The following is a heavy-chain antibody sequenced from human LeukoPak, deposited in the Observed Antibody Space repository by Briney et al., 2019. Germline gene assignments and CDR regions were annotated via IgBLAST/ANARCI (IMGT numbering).Heavy chain of an antibody. CDR1: GGSFSGYY. Sequence: SETLSLTCAVSGGSFSGYYWTWIRQPPGKGLEWIGEINHSGSANYNPSLMSRVTISLDMSKNHFSLNLSSVTAADTAVYYCARGVPAATPFDYWGQGTLVTVSS. D-gene: IGHD2-2*01. CDR2: INHSGSA. V-gene: IGHV4-34*01. J-gene: IGHJ4*02. CDR3: ARGVPAATPFDY.